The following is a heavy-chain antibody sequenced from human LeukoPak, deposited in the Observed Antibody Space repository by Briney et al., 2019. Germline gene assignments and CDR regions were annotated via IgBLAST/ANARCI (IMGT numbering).Heavy chain of an antibody. CDR1: GYTFTSYG. J-gene: IGHJ4*02. V-gene: IGHV1-18*01. CDR3: AREGGTGRWLQLRPGNFDY. CDR2: ISAYNGNT. Sequence: ASVKVSFKASGYTFTSYGISWVRQAPGQGLEWMGWISAYNGNTNYAQKLQGRVTMTTDTSTSTAYIELRSLRSDETAVYYCAREGGTGRWLQLRPGNFDYWGQGTLVTVSS. D-gene: IGHD5-24*01.